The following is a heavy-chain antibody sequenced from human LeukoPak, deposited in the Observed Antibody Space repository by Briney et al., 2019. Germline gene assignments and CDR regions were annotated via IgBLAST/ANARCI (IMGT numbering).Heavy chain of an antibody. CDR3: AKDGHTIFGVAPSYYFDY. J-gene: IGHJ4*02. CDR2: ISGSGGST. D-gene: IGHD3-3*01. V-gene: IGHV3-23*01. CDR1: GFTFSSYG. Sequence: EPGGSLRLSCAASGFTFSSYGMSWVRQAPGKGLEWVSAISGSGGSTYYADSVKGRFTISRDNSKNTLYLQMNSLRAEDTAVYYCAKDGHTIFGVAPSYYFDYWGQGTLVTVSS.